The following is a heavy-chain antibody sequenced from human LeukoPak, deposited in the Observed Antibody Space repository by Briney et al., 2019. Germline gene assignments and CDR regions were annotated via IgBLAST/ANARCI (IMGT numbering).Heavy chain of an antibody. Sequence: GGSLRLFCAASGFTFSSYAMSWVRQAPGKGLEWVSAISGSGGSTYYADSVKGRFTISRDNSKNTLYLQMNSLRAEDTAVYYCAKGSSSWYRGSHYFDYWGQGTLVTVSS. CDR3: AKGSSSWYRGSHYFDY. J-gene: IGHJ4*02. V-gene: IGHV3-23*01. CDR1: GFTFSSYA. D-gene: IGHD6-13*01. CDR2: ISGSGGST.